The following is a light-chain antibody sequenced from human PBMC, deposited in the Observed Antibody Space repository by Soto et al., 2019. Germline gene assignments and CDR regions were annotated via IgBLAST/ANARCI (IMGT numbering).Light chain of an antibody. CDR1: SNDVGRYNQ. V-gene: IGLV2-23*01. Sequence: QPALAQPASVSGSPGQSITISCTGSSNDVGRYNQVSWYQQHPGKAPKVMIYEGSQRPSGVSNRFSGSKSGNTASLTISGLQAEDEADYYCCSYVGSTTYVFGTGTKVTVL. J-gene: IGLJ1*01. CDR2: EGS. CDR3: CSYVGSTTYV.